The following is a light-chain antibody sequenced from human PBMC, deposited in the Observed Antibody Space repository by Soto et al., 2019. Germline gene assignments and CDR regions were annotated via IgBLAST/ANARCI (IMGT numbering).Light chain of an antibody. V-gene: IGKV4-1*01. CDR3: QEYYTTRRT. CDR2: WAS. CDR1: QSVLYSSNNKNY. Sequence: DIVMTQSPDSLAVSLGERATINCRSSQSVLYSSNNKNYLAWYQQKPGQPPKLLIHWASTRECGVPDRFSGSGSGTDFTLTISSLQAEDVAVYYCQEYYTTRRTFGQGTKVEIK. J-gene: IGKJ1*01.